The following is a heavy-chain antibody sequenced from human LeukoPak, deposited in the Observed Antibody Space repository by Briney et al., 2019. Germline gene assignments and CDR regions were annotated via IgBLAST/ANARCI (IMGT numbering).Heavy chain of an antibody. CDR3: ARLHTGRFSTSWFDY. CDR2: ITSSGSTI. D-gene: IGHD6-13*01. V-gene: IGHV3-48*04. J-gene: IGHJ4*02. CDR1: GFNFSTYT. Sequence: GGSLRLSCAASGFNFSTYTMNWVRQAPGKGLEWVSSITSSGSTIFYADSVKGRFTVSRDNAKNSLFLQVYSLTAEDTATYYCARLHTGRFSTSWFDYWGQGSLVTVSS.